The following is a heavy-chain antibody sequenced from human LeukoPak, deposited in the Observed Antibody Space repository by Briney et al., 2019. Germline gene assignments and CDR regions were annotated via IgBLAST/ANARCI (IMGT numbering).Heavy chain of an antibody. V-gene: IGHV3-23*01. D-gene: IGHD6-19*01. J-gene: IGHJ4*02. Sequence: GGSLRLSCAASGFTFSSYWMSWVRQAPGKGLEWVSAISGSGGSTYYADSVKGRFTISRDNSKNTLYLQMNSLRAEDTAVYYCAKAGQWLVYFDYWGQGTLVTVSS. CDR1: GFTFSSYW. CDR3: AKAGQWLVYFDY. CDR2: ISGSGGST.